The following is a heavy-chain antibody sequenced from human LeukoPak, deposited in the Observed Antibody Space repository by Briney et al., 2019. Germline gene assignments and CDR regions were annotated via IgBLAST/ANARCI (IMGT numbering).Heavy chain of an antibody. V-gene: IGHV3-21*01. CDR2: IRTGGYI. D-gene: IGHD2-15*01. CDR3: AGALCSGGSCYSFNY. CDR1: GFFSPHS. J-gene: IGHJ4*02. Sequence: GGSLRLSCAASGFFSPHSLNWVRQAPGKGLEWISSIRTGGYIHYAESTKGRFIISRDNARDSLYLQMNSLSAEDTAIYYCAGALCSGGSCYSFNYWGQGTLVTVSS.